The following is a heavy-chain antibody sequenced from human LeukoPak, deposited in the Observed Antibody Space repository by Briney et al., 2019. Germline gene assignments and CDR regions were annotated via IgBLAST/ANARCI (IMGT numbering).Heavy chain of an antibody. CDR1: GFIFSNYW. D-gene: IGHD4-11*01. CDR2: IKQDGTEK. J-gene: IGHJ4*02. V-gene: IGHV3-7*01. Sequence: GGSLRLSCAASGFIFSNYWMSWVCQSPGKGLEWVANIKQDGTEKYFVDSLNGRFAISRDNAKNSLYLQMNSLRAEDTAVYYCARGRFESNGDFDSWGQGTLVIVSS. CDR3: ARGRFESNGDFDS.